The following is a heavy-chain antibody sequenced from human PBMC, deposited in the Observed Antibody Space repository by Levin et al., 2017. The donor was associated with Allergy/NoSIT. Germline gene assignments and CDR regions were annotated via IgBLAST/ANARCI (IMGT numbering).Heavy chain of an antibody. V-gene: IGHV5-51*01. CDR3: ARYCSGGNCYSHTYDI. CDR2: IYPADSDT. CDR1: GSMFTGYW. Sequence: GGSLRLSCQGSGSMFTGYWIGWVRQMPGKGLEWMGIIYPADSDTRYSPSFQGQVTMSADKSIATAYLQWRSLEASDTAMYYCARYCSGGNCYSHTYDIWGQGTMVIVSS. J-gene: IGHJ3*02. D-gene: IGHD2-15*01.